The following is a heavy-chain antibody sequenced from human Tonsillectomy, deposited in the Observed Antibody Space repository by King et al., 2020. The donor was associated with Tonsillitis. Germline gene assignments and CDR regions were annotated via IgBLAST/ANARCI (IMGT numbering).Heavy chain of an antibody. V-gene: IGHV4-31*03. CDR1: GGSISSGGYY. CDR2: IYSSGST. J-gene: IGHJ3*02. Sequence: QLQESGPGLVKPSQTLSLTCTVSGGSISSGGYYWTWIRQHPGKGLDWIGYIYSSGSTNYSPSLKSRVTISVDTSKNQFSLRLSSVTTADTAVYYCARDGSNGDYLRTTGFDIWGQGTMVTVSS. D-gene: IGHD4-17*01. CDR3: ARDGSNGDYLRTTGFDI.